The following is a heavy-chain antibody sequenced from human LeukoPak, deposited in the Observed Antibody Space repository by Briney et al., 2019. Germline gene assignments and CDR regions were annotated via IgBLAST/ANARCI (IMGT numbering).Heavy chain of an antibody. CDR1: GFTFSSYG. V-gene: IGHV3-33*06. CDR2: IWYGGSNK. J-gene: IGHJ6*03. D-gene: IGHD3-3*01. Sequence: PGGSLRLSCAASGFTFSSYGMHWVRQAPGKGLEWVAVIWYGGSNKYYADSVKGRFTISRDNSKNTLYLQMNSLRAEDTAIYYCAKWADPPVLRFLEWLSYYYMDVWGKGTTVTVSS. CDR3: AKWADPPVLRFLEWLSYYYMDV.